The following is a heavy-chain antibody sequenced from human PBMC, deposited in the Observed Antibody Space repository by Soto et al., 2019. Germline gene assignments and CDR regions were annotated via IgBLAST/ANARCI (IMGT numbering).Heavy chain of an antibody. D-gene: IGHD3-10*01. Sequence: EVQLLESGGGLVQPGGSLRLSCAGSGVTFSSYGMTWVRQAPGKGLEWVSVISASTGSTYYADSVKGRFTISRDNSMNTLFLQMNSLRAEDTAVYFCAKDYTYYNGLGSYYSPYYFDYWGQGTLVTVSS. J-gene: IGHJ4*02. CDR1: GVTFSSYG. CDR3: AKDYTYYNGLGSYYSPYYFDY. V-gene: IGHV3-23*01. CDR2: ISASTGST.